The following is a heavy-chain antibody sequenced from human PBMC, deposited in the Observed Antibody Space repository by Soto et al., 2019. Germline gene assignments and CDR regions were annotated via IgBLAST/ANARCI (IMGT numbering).Heavy chain of an antibody. Sequence: GVSLRLSCAASGFTFSNYAMHWVRQAPGKGLEWVTVIAYDGGNKYYADSVKGRFTISRDNFRDTLYLQMSSLRAEDTAVYYCVLSRSAYFDLWGQGTLVTVSS. CDR3: VLSRSAYFDL. D-gene: IGHD6-6*01. CDR2: IAYDGGNK. J-gene: IGHJ4*02. CDR1: GFTFSNYA. V-gene: IGHV3-30*15.